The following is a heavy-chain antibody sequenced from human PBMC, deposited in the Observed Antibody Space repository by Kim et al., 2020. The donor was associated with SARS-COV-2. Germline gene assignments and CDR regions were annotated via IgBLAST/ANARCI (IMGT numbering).Heavy chain of an antibody. V-gene: IGHV3-7*01. CDR2: IKQDGNQK. CDR3: ARDGDLYSSGKDAFDI. D-gene: IGHD6-19*01. Sequence: GGSLRLSCAASGFTFSSYWMTWVRQAPGKGLEWVVNIKQDGNQKYYVDSVKGRFTISRDNAKNSLYLQMNSLRAEDTAVYYCARDGDLYSSGKDAFDIWGQGTKVPVPS. J-gene: IGHJ3*02. CDR1: GFTFSSYW.